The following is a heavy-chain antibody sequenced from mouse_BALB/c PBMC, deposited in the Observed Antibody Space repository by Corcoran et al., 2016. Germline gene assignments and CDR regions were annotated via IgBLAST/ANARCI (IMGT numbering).Heavy chain of an antibody. CDR3: AREEITTYYFDY. J-gene: IGHJ2*01. CDR2: INTYTGEP. CDR1: GYTFTNYG. D-gene: IGHD1-1*01. Sequence: QIQLVQSGPELKKPGETVKISCKASGYTFTNYGMNWVKQAPGKGLKWMGWINTYTGEPTYADDFKGRFAFSLETSVSTAYLQINNLKNEDMATYFCAREEITTYYFDYWGQGTTLTVSS. V-gene: IGHV9-1*02.